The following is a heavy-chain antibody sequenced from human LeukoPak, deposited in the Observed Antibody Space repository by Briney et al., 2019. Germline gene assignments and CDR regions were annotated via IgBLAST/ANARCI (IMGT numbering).Heavy chain of an antibody. V-gene: IGHV4-39*07. Sequence: SETLSHTCTVSGGSISSSSYYWGWIRQPPGKGLEWIGSIYYSGSTYYNPSLKSRVTISVDTSKNQFSLKLSSVTAADTAVYYCAGDVLRYFDWRSRQNWFDPWGQGTLVTVSS. CDR1: GGSISSSSYY. D-gene: IGHD3-9*01. CDR3: AGDVLRYFDWRSRQNWFDP. CDR2: IYYSGST. J-gene: IGHJ5*02.